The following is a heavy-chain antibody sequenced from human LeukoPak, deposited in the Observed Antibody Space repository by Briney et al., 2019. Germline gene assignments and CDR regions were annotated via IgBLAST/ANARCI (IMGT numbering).Heavy chain of an antibody. V-gene: IGHV3-23*01. CDR3: AEDSGPYTSGYYGH. Sequence: GGSLRLSCAASGFTFSSYAMSWVRQAPGKRLEWVSAISGGGGTTYYADSVKGRFTISRDNSKNTLFLQMNSLRAEDTAVYYCAEDSGPYTSGYYGHWGQGTLVTVSS. D-gene: IGHD3-22*01. J-gene: IGHJ4*02. CDR1: GFTFSSYA. CDR2: ISGGGGTT.